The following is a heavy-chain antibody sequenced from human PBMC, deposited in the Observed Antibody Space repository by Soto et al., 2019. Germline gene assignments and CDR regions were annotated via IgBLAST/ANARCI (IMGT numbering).Heavy chain of an antibody. CDR3: AKGDGSSSWYGNS. D-gene: IGHD6-13*01. CDR2: IRVGGDGT. Sequence: GGALRLSSEASGFNFINYAMSWVRRAPGKGLEWVSAIRVGGDGTFYPDSVKGRFTISRDNAKNTVYLQMNSLRAEDTAIYYCAKGDGSSSWYGNSWGQGMLVTVSS. J-gene: IGHJ4*02. V-gene: IGHV3-23*01. CDR1: GFNFINYA.